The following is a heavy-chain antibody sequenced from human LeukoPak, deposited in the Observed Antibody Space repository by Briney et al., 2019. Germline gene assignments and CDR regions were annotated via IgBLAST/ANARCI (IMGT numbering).Heavy chain of an antibody. CDR3: ARVLPPLRGYSGDGLNYSYYSPRDV. J-gene: IGHJ6*02. Sequence: GGSLRLSCAASGFTFSSYSMNWVRQAPGKGLEWVSSISGYGTYMYDADSVKGRFTISRDNAKNSLYLQMNSLRAEDTAVYYCARVLPPLRGYSGDGLNYSYYSPRDVWGQGTTVTVS. CDR2: ISGYGTYM. D-gene: IGHD5-12*01. CDR1: GFTFSSYS. V-gene: IGHV3-21*01.